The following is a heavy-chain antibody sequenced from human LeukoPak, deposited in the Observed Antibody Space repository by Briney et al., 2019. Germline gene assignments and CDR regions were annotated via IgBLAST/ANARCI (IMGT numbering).Heavy chain of an antibody. CDR2: ISGSGGST. V-gene: IGHV3-23*01. D-gene: IGHD3-3*01. CDR1: GFTFSSYA. Sequence: AGGSLRLSCAASGFTFSSYAMSWVRQAPGKGLEWVSAISGSGGSTYYADSVKGRFTISRDNSKNTLYLQMNSLRAEDTAVYYCARGFDGVLRITIFGGYFDYWGQGTLVTVSS. J-gene: IGHJ4*02. CDR3: ARGFDGVLRITIFGGYFDY.